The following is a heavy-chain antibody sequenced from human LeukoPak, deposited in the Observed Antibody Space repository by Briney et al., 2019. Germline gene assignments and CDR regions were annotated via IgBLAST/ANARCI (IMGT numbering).Heavy chain of an antibody. CDR3: AKSSNWSDNYFDP. J-gene: IGHJ5*02. D-gene: IGHD6-6*01. Sequence: PSETLSLTCTVSGGSISSYYWSWIRQPPGKGLEWIGYIYYSGSTNYNPSLKSRVTISVDTSKNQFSLKLSSVTAADTAVYYCAKSSNWSDNYFDPCGQGTLVTVSS. CDR2: IYYSGST. V-gene: IGHV4-59*01. CDR1: GGSISSYY.